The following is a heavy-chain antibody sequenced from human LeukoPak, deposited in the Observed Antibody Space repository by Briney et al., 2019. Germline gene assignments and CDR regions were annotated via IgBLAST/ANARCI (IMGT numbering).Heavy chain of an antibody. CDR3: ARGARGYGGPYYYYGMDV. CDR2: ISAYNGNT. J-gene: IGHJ6*04. CDR1: GYTFTSYG. V-gene: IGHV1-18*01. D-gene: IGHD5-12*01. Sequence: GASVKVSCKASGYTFTSYGISWVRQAPGQGLEWMGWISAYNGNTNYAQKLQGRVTMTTDTSTSTAYMELRSLRSDDTAVYYCARGARGYGGPYYYYGMDVWGKGTTVTVSS.